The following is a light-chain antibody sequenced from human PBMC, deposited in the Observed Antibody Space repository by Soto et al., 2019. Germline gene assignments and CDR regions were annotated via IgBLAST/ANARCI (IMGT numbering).Light chain of an antibody. Sequence: DIQMTQSPSSLSASVGDRVTITCRATQSISRSLNWYQQKPGKAPELLIYAASSLQSGVPSRFSGSGSGTDFTLTISSLQPEDSATYYCQQSYSALVAFGQRNKVDIK. V-gene: IGKV1-39*01. CDR2: AAS. J-gene: IGKJ1*01. CDR1: QSISRS. CDR3: QQSYSALVA.